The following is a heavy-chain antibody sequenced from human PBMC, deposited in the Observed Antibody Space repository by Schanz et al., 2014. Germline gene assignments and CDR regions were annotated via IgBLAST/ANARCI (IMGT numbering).Heavy chain of an antibody. J-gene: IGHJ5*02. D-gene: IGHD1-26*01. V-gene: IGHV4-39*01. CDR3: AAHRQYTGCYDWFDP. Sequence: QLQLQESGPGLVKPSETLSLTCTVSGGSISSSTYWWGWIRQPPGKGLEWIGGIYYSGTTYYNPSLKSRLTVSVDTSKTQFPGKLSSGAAADTAVYYCAAHRQYTGCYDWFDPWGQGTLVTVSS. CDR1: GGSISSSTYW. CDR2: IYYSGTT.